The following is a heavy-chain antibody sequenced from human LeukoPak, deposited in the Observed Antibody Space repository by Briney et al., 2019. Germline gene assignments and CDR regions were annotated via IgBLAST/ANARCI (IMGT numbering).Heavy chain of an antibody. CDR1: GFIVSNNY. CDR2: ISWNSGSI. V-gene: IGHV3-9*01. Sequence: GGSLRLSCAASGFIVSNNYMSWVRQAPGKGLEWVSGISWNSGSIGYADSVKGRFTISRDNAKNSLYLQMNSLRAEDTALYYCAKDISGGNYYGSGSYLYWGQGTLVTVSS. J-gene: IGHJ4*02. CDR3: AKDISGGNYYGSGSYLY. D-gene: IGHD3-10*01.